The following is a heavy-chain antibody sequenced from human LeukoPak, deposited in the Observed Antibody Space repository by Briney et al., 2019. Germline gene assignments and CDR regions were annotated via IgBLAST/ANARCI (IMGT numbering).Heavy chain of an antibody. Sequence: GGSLRLSCAASGFTFSSYAMSWVRQTPGKGLKWVSGISGSGDSTYYAESVKGRFTISRDNSKNTLYLQMNSLRVEDTAVYYCGENYYDSSGYSVVRDWGQGTLVTVSS. CDR2: ISGSGDST. CDR1: GFTFSSYA. CDR3: GENYYDSSGYSVVRD. V-gene: IGHV3-23*01. D-gene: IGHD3-22*01. J-gene: IGHJ4*02.